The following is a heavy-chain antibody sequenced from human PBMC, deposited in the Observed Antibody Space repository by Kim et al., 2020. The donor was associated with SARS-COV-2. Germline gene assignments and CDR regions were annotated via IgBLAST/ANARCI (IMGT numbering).Heavy chain of an antibody. J-gene: IGHJ3*02. Sequence: SVKGRFTISRDNARNSAYLQMNNLKAEDTAVYYCASVRDSSGSSDDGFDTWGQGTLVTVSS. V-gene: IGHV3-48*01. CDR3: ASVRDSSGSSDDGFDT. D-gene: IGHD3-10*02.